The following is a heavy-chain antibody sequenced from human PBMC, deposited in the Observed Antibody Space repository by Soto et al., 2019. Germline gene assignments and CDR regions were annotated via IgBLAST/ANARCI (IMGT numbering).Heavy chain of an antibody. CDR2: ISGSGGST. J-gene: IGHJ6*02. Sequence: PGGSLRLSCAASGFTFSSYAMSWVRRAPGKGLEWVSAISGSGGSTYYADSVKGRFTISRDNSKNTLYLQMNSLRAEDTAVYYCAKSPAAAGTPPPVYYYGMDVWGQGTTVTVSS. CDR3: AKSPAAAGTPPPVYYYGMDV. V-gene: IGHV3-23*01. D-gene: IGHD6-13*01. CDR1: GFTFSSYA.